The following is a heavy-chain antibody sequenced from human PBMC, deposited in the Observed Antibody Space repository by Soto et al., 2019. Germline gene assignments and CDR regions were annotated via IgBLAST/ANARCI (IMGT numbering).Heavy chain of an antibody. Sequence: SETLSLTCTVSGGSISSYYWSWIRQPPGKGLEWIGYIYYSGSTNYNPSLKSRVTISVDTSKNQFSLKLSSVTAADTAVYYCARLGTLDSSSFWGYYYYGMDVWGQGTTVTVSS. CDR3: ARLGTLDSSSFWGYYYYGMDV. V-gene: IGHV4-59*01. D-gene: IGHD6-6*01. CDR2: IYYSGST. J-gene: IGHJ6*02. CDR1: GGSISSYY.